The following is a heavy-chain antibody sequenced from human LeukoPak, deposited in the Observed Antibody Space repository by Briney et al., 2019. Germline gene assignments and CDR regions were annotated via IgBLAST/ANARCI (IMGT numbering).Heavy chain of an antibody. CDR2: IYYSGST. D-gene: IGHD2-2*01. CDR1: GGSISSSSYY. J-gene: IGHJ4*02. V-gene: IGHV4-39*07. Sequence: PSETLSLTCTASGGSISSSSYYWGWIRQPPGKGLEWIGSIYYSGSTHYNPSLKSRVTISVDTSKNQFSLKLSSVTAADTAVYYCARDPRVVVPAASFDYWGQGTLVTVSS. CDR3: ARDPRVVVPAASFDY.